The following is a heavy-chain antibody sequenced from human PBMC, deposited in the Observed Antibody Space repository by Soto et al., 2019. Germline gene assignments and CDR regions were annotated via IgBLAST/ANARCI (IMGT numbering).Heavy chain of an antibody. D-gene: IGHD6-13*01. CDR1: GYTFTSYY. J-gene: IGHJ3*01. CDR3: TRSIITTAGTDAFDL. CDR2: ISPSSGGT. Sequence: QVQLVQSGAEVKKPGASVRVSCKASGYTFTSYYIHWVRQAPGHGPEWMGMISPSSGGTDYAQKCQGRVTMTRDTSPSTVYLELSSLGSVDTAVYYCTRSIITTAGTDAFDLWGQGTLVTVSS. V-gene: IGHV1-46*03.